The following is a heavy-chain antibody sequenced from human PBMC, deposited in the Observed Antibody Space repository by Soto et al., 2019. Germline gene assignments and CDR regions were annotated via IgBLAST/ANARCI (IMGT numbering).Heavy chain of an antibody. CDR3: AKSDDSSGYLDY. CDR2: ISNDGSNK. J-gene: IGHJ4*02. D-gene: IGHD3-22*01. V-gene: IGHV3-30*18. CDR1: GFTFSSYG. Sequence: QPGGSLRLSCAASGFTFSSYGMHWVRQAPGKGLEWVAVISNDGSNKYYADSVKGRFTISRDNSKNTLYLQMNSLRAEDTAVYYCAKSDDSSGYLDYWGQGTLVTVSS.